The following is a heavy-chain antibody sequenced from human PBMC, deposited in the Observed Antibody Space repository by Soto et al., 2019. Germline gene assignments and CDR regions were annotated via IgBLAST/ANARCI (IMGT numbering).Heavy chain of an antibody. V-gene: IGHV3-23*01. CDR3: VKGAWLDY. J-gene: IGHJ4*02. CDR1: GFTFGNYA. D-gene: IGHD6-19*01. Sequence: GGSLRLSCAASGFTFGNYAMSWVRQTPGKGLEWVSSISGSGGHIYYTGSVKGRFTISRDNSKNTLYLQMNNLRAEDTAVYYCVKGAWLDYWGQGTLVTVSS. CDR2: ISGSGGHI.